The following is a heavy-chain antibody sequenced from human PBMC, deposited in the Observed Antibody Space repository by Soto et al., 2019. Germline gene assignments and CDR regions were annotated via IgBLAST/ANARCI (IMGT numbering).Heavy chain of an antibody. V-gene: IGHV4-34*01. CDR3: ASPFIAPAGVGMDV. J-gene: IGHJ6*02. CDR2: INHSGST. Sequence: PSETLSLTCAVYGGSFSGYYWSWIRQPPGKGLEWIGEINHSGSTNYNPSLKSRVTISVDTSKNQFSLKLSSVTAADTAVYYCASPFIAPAGVGMDVWGQGTTVTVSS. D-gene: IGHD6-13*01. CDR1: GGSFSGYY.